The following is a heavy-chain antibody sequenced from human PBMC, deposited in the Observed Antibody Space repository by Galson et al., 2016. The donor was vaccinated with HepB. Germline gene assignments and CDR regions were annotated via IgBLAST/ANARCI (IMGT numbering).Heavy chain of an antibody. J-gene: IGHJ4*02. CDR1: GFTLSSYA. V-gene: IGHV3-23*01. CDR2: ISGSGDKT. CDR3: AKFSSDWHYFDY. Sequence: SLRLSCAASGFTLSSYAMSWIRLAPGEGPEWVSVISGSGDKTYYANLVKGRFTISRDNSKNTLNLQMDSLRAEDTAVYYCAKFSSDWHYFDYWGQGILVTVSS. D-gene: IGHD6-19*01.